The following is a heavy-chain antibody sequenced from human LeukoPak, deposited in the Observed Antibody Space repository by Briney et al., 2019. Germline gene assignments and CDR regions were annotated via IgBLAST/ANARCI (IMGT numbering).Heavy chain of an antibody. CDR1: GFTFSSYW. Sequence: PGGSLRLSCAASGFTFSSYWMSWVRQSPGKGLEWVANIKQDGSEKYYVDSVKGRFTISRDNAKNSLYLQMNSLRAEDTAVYYCARDQMYYDFWSGCNGYWGQGTLVTVSS. V-gene: IGHV3-7*01. CDR2: IKQDGSEK. CDR3: ARDQMYYDFWSGCNGY. D-gene: IGHD3-3*01. J-gene: IGHJ4*02.